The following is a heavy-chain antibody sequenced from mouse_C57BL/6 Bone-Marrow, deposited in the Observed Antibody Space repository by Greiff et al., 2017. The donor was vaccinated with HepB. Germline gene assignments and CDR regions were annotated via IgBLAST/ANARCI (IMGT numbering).Heavy chain of an antibody. CDR3: ARNDWDYYGSIYWYFDV. D-gene: IGHD1-1*01. V-gene: IGHV1-72*01. Sequence: VQLQQPGAELVKPGSSVKLSCKASGYTFTSYWMHWVKQRPVRGLEWIGRIDPSSGGTQYNEKFKSKATLTVDKPSSTAYMQLSSLTSGDSTVYYCARNDWDYYGSIYWYFDVWGTGTTVTVSS. CDR2: IDPSSGGT. J-gene: IGHJ1*03. CDR1: GYTFTSYW.